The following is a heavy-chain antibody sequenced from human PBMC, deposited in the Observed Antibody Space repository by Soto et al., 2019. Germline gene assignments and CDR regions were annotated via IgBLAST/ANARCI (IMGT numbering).Heavy chain of an antibody. CDR2: IWYDGINK. Sequence: QVQLVESGGGVVQPGRSLRLSCAASGFTFSSYGMHWVRQAPGKGLEWVAVIWYDGINKYYADSVKGRFTISRDNSKNTLYLQMNSLRAEDTAVYYCARATYYYDSSGFDYWGQGTLVTVSS. D-gene: IGHD3-22*01. V-gene: IGHV3-33*01. J-gene: IGHJ4*02. CDR1: GFTFSSYG. CDR3: ARATYYYDSSGFDY.